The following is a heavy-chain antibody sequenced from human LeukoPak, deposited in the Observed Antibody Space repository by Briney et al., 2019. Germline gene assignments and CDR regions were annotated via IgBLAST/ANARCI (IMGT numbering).Heavy chain of an antibody. CDR1: GYTFTGYH. D-gene: IGHD6-19*01. CDR2: INPNSGGT. CDR3: ARDGSGLDY. Sequence: ASVEVSCKASGYTFTGYHMNWMRQAPGQGLEWMGWINPNSGGTNYAQKFQGRVTMTRDTSISTAYMELSRLRSDDTAVYYCARDGSGLDYWGQGTLVTVSS. J-gene: IGHJ4*02. V-gene: IGHV1-2*02.